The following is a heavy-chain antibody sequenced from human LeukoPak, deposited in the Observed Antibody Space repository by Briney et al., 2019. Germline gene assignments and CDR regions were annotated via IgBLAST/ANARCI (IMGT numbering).Heavy chain of an antibody. CDR3: GGYDSSGVLFDI. CDR1: GGSISSSSYY. J-gene: IGHJ3*02. V-gene: IGHV4-39*01. Sequence: PSETLSLTCTVSGGSISSSSYYWGWIRQPPGKGLEWIGSIYYSGSTYYNPSLKSRVTISVDTSKNQFSLKLSSVTAADTAVYYCGGYDSSGVLFDIWGQGTMVTVSS. CDR2: IYYSGST. D-gene: IGHD3-22*01.